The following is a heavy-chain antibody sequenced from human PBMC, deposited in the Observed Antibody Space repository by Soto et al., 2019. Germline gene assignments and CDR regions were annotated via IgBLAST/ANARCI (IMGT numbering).Heavy chain of an antibody. Sequence: QVQLVQSGAEVRKPGSSVKVSCKASGGTFSSHTINWVRQAPGQGLEWMGRIIPILGITNYAQKFQGRVSIIADKFTSIAYMELNSLRSEDTAVYYCAKDGGRGDDYYDYDLDVWCQGTTVTVSS. CDR2: IIPILGIT. J-gene: IGHJ6*02. D-gene: IGHD1-26*01. CDR1: GGTFSSHT. V-gene: IGHV1-69*04. CDR3: AKDGGRGDDYYDYDLDV.